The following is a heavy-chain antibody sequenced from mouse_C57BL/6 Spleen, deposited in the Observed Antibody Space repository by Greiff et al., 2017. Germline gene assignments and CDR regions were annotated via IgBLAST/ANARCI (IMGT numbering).Heavy chain of an antibody. Sequence: EVMLVESGGGLVKPGGSLKLSCAASGFTFSDYGMHWVRQAPEKGLEWVAYISSGSSTIYYADTVKGRFTISRDNAKNTLFLQMTSLRSEDTPLYYCARPHDGYYYAMDYWGQGTSVTVSS. D-gene: IGHD1-2*01. CDR1: GFTFSDYG. CDR2: ISSGSSTI. V-gene: IGHV5-17*01. J-gene: IGHJ4*01. CDR3: ARPHDGYYYAMDY.